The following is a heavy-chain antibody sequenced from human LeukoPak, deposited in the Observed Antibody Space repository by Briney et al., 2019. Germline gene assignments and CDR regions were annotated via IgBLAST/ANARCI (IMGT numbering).Heavy chain of an antibody. Sequence: SVKVSCNAAGGTFSSHAIAGWRQAPGQRPEGRGGIIPISVTANYAQKFQGRGTISTYESTSTAYLELSSLAYDDTDVYSCARGLQYQLIKDLGHYYMDVWGEGTTVTVSS. D-gene: IGHD2-2*01. J-gene: IGHJ6*03. CDR1: GGTFSSHA. CDR3: ARGLQYQLIKDLGHYYMDV. CDR2: IIPISVTA. V-gene: IGHV1-69*05.